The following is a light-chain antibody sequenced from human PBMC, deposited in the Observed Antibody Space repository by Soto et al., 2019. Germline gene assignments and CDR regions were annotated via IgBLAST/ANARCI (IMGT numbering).Light chain of an antibody. J-gene: IGKJ4*02. CDR2: WAS. V-gene: IGKV4-1*01. CDR3: QQYYGTPRT. CDR1: QSVLYRPTNEHY. Sequence: DIVMTQSPDSLAVSLGERATINCESSQSVLYRPTNEHYLAWYQQKPGQPPKLLVYWASIRESGVPDRFSGSGSGTDFTLTISRLQAEDVAVYFCQQYYGTPRTFGRGTKVEIK.